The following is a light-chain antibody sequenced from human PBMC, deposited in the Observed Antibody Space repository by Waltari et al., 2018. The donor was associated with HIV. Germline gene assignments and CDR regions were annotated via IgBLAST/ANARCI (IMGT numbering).Light chain of an antibody. CDR1: NIERKS. CDR2: YDN. V-gene: IGLV3-21*04. Sequence: VLTQPPSVSVAPGKTATITCGGKNIERKSVHWYQQKPGQAPVLVIYYDNDPPSGIPGRFSGSNSGDTATLTIRRVGDGDEADYYCQVWDSTSDHVLFGGGTKLTVL. J-gene: IGLJ2*01. CDR3: QVWDSTSDHVL.